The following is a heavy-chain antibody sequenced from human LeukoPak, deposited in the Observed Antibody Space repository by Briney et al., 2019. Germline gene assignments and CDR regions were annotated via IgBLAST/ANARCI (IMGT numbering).Heavy chain of an antibody. D-gene: IGHD3-10*01. CDR3: ARAETMVRGVNFDY. J-gene: IGHJ4*02. Sequence: AGTLSLSCAASGFTFSDYYMSWIRQPPGKGLEWVSYISSSGSTIYYADSVKGRFTISRDKAKNSPYLQMNSLRAEDTAVYYCARAETMVRGVNFDYWGQGTLVTVSS. CDR1: GFTFSDYY. V-gene: IGHV3-11*04. CDR2: ISSSGSTI.